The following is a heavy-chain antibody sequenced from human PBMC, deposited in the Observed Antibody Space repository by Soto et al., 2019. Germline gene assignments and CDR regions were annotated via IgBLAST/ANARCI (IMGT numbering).Heavy chain of an antibody. D-gene: IGHD3-22*01. CDR2: IWYDGSNK. Sequence: LRLSCAASGFTFSSYGMHWVRQAPGKGLEWVAVIWYDGSNKYYADSVKGRFTISRDNSKNTLYLQMNSLRAEDTAVYYCARDYYDSSGHVIDYWGQGTLVTVSS. J-gene: IGHJ4*02. V-gene: IGHV3-33*01. CDR3: ARDYYDSSGHVIDY. CDR1: GFTFSSYG.